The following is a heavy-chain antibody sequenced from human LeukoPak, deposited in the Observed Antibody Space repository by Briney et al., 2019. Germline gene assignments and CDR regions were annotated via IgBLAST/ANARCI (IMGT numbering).Heavy chain of an antibody. CDR3: ARAGGSGRLVHFDY. CDR1: GYTLTELS. Sequence: SVKVSCKVSGYTLTELSMHWVRQAPGKGLEWMGGIIPIFGTANYAQKFQGRVTITADESTSTAYMELSSLRSEDTAVYYCARAGGSGRLVHFDYWGQGTLVTVSS. J-gene: IGHJ4*02. D-gene: IGHD3-10*01. V-gene: IGHV1-69*13. CDR2: IIPIFGTA.